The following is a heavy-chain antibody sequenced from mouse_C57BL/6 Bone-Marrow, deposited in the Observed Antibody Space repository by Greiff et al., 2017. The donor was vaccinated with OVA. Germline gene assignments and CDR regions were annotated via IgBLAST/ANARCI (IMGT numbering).Heavy chain of an antibody. CDR2: IRNKANGYTT. Sequence: EVKVEESGGGLVQPGGSLSLSCAASGFTFTDYYMSWVRQPPGKALEWLGFIRNKANGYTTEYSASVKGRFTISRDNSQSILYLQMNALRAEDSATYYCARSTVVRAMDYWGQGTSVTVSS. J-gene: IGHJ4*01. D-gene: IGHD1-1*01. V-gene: IGHV7-3*01. CDR1: GFTFTDYY. CDR3: ARSTVVRAMDY.